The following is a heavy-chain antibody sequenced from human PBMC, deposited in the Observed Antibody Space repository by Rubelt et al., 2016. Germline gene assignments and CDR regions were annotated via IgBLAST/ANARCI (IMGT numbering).Heavy chain of an antibody. Sequence: KGLEWVAVISYDGSNKYYADSVKGRFTISRDDSKNTAYLQMNSLKTEDTAVYYCVLLPASPFDYWGQGTLVTVSS. CDR2: ISYDGSNK. V-gene: IGHV3-33*05. CDR3: VLLPASPFDY. J-gene: IGHJ4*02. D-gene: IGHD2-2*01.